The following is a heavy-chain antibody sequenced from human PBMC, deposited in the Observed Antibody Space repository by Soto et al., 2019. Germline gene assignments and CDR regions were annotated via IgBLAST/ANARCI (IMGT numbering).Heavy chain of an antibody. Sequence: QVPLAQSVAEVKKHGYSVKVYCKASGGRFSNYIFAWVRQTPAQTLEWLGGPIPMFATAQYAQKLQGRVTITADASTSPGYMALTSVPSVGTDVYYCSRGLFGRQWLVGFDYCGQVMLGSFSS. J-gene: IGHJ4*02. D-gene: IGHD6-19*01. CDR1: GGRFSNYI. CDR3: SRGLFGRQWLVGFDY. CDR2: PIPMFATA. V-gene: IGHV1-69*01.